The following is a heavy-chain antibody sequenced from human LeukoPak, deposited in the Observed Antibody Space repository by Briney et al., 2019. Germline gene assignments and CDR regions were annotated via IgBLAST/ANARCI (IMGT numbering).Heavy chain of an antibody. CDR2: ISCSGGST. J-gene: IGHJ1*01. CDR3: AKVTPMYYYDSSGYYYEYFQH. D-gene: IGHD3-22*01. Sequence: GSLRLSCAASGFTFSSYAISWVRQAPGKGLEWVSAISCSGGSTYYADSVKGRFTISRDNSKNTLYLQMNSLRAEDTAVYYCAKVTPMYYYDSSGYYYEYFQHWGQGSLVTVSS. V-gene: IGHV3-23*01. CDR1: GFTFSSYA.